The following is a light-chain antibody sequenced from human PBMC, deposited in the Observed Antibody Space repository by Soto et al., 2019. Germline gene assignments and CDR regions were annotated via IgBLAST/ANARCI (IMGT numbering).Light chain of an antibody. CDR3: SSFTSINTWV. J-gene: IGLJ3*02. Sequence: QSALTQPASVSGSPGQSITISCTETSSDVGGYNYVSWYQQHPGKAPKLMIYEVSNRPSGVSNRFFGSKSGNTASLTISGLQTEDEADYYCSSFTSINTWVFGGGTKLTVL. CDR2: EVS. V-gene: IGLV2-14*01. CDR1: SSDVGGYNY.